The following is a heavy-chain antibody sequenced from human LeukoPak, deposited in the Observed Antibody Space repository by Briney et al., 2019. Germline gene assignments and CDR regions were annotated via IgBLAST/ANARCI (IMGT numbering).Heavy chain of an antibody. CDR1: GGSFSGYY. CDR3: ARGRAYYDSSGYYYAY. D-gene: IGHD3-22*01. V-gene: IGHV4-34*01. CDR2: INHSGST. J-gene: IGHJ4*02. Sequence: SETLSLTCAVYGGSFSGYYWSWIRQPPGKGLEWIGEINHSGSTNYNPSLKSRVTISVDTSKNQFSLKLSSVTAADTAVYYCARGRAYYDSSGYYYAYWGQGTLVTVSS.